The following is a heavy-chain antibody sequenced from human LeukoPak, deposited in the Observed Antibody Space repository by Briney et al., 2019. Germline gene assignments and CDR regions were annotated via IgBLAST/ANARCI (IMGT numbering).Heavy chain of an antibody. V-gene: IGHV3-23*01. J-gene: IGHJ4*02. CDR1: GLXFSNYA. CDR2: ISDNGGSA. CDR3: AKGPGRGYGSYFFDS. Sequence: PGGSLRLSCAASGLXFSNYAITWVRQAPGKGLEWVSGISDNGGSAYYTDSVKGRFTISRDNSKNTVYLQMNSLRVEDTAVYYCAKGPGRGYGSYFFDSWGQGTLVTVSS. D-gene: IGHD3-22*01.